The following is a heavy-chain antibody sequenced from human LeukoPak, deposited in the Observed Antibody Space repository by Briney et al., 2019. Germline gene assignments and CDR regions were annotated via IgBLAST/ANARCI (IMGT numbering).Heavy chain of an antibody. CDR2: IIPIFGTA. J-gene: IGHJ5*02. CDR1: GGTFSSYA. D-gene: IGHD2-15*01. CDR3: ARDLGYFANWFDP. Sequence: SVKVSCKASGGTFSSYAISWVRQAPGQGLEWMGGIIPIFGTANYAQKFQGRVTITADESTCTAYMELSSLRSEDTAVYYCARDLGYFANWFDPWGQGTLVTVSS. V-gene: IGHV1-69*13.